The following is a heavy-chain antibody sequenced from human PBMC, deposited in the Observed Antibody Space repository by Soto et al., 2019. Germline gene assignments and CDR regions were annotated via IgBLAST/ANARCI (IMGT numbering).Heavy chain of an antibody. D-gene: IGHD2-2*01. V-gene: IGHV5-51*01. J-gene: IGHJ6*02. CDR2: IYPSDSDI. CDR1: GYSFTSHW. CDR3: ARQDYSNYRGGMDV. Sequence: LKVSCKTSGYSFTSHWIAWVRQMPGKGLEWMGIIYPSDSDIRYRPSFQGQVTISVDKSISTAYLQWSSLKASDTATYYCARQDYSNYRGGMDVWGQGTTVTVSS.